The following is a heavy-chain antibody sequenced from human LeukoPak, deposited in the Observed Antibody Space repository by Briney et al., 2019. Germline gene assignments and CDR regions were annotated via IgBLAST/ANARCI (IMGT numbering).Heavy chain of an antibody. CDR3: ARDLGYYDSSGYPRDY. Sequence: ASVKVSCKASEYTFTGYYMHWVRQAPGQGLEWMGRINPNSGGTNYAQKFQGRVTMTRDTSISTAYMELSRLRSDDTAVYYCARDLGYYDSSGYPRDYWGQGTLVTVSS. V-gene: IGHV1-2*06. CDR1: EYTFTGYY. D-gene: IGHD3-22*01. CDR2: INPNSGGT. J-gene: IGHJ4*02.